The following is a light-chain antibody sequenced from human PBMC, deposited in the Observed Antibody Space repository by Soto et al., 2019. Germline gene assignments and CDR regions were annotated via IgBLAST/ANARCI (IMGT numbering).Light chain of an antibody. Sequence: QSVLTQPPSASATPGQSVSISCSGGSSNIATNSVNWYQHFPGMAPKLLIHSNNRRPSGVPDRFSGSKSDTSASLAISGLQSEDEASYYCASWDDAVNGVVFGGGTKLTVL. J-gene: IGLJ2*01. CDR1: SSNIATNS. V-gene: IGLV1-44*01. CDR2: SNN. CDR3: ASWDDAVNGVV.